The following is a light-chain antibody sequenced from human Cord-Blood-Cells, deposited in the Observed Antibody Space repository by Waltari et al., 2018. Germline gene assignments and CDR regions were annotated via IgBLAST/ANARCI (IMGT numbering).Light chain of an antibody. CDR2: EVS. V-gene: IGLV2-14*01. CDR3: SSYTSSSTLV. CDR1: SSDVGGYNY. Sequence: QSALTQPASVSGSPGQSITISCTGTSSDVGGYNYVSWYQQHPGKAPKLMIYEVSNRPSGVSNRFSSSNAGNTASLTISGLQAEDDADYYCSSYTSSSTLVFGTGTKVTVL. J-gene: IGLJ1*01.